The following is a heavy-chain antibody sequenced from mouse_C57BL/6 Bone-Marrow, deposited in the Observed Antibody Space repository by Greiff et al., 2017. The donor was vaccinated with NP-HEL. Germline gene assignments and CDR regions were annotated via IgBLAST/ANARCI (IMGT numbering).Heavy chain of an antibody. D-gene: IGHD3-2*02. CDR2: IDPSDSET. V-gene: IGHV1-52*01. CDR3: ARAEAQATLCAY. J-gene: IGHJ3*01. Sequence: QVQLQQPGAELVRPGSSVKLSCKASGYTFTSYWMHWVKQRPIQGLEWIGNIDPSDSETHYNQKFKDKATLTVDKSSSTAYMQLSSLTSEDSAVYYCARAEAQATLCAYWGQGTLVTVSA. CDR1: GYTFTSYW.